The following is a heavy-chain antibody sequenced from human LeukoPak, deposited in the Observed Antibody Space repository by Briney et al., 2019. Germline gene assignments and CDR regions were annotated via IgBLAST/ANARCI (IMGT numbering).Heavy chain of an antibody. CDR2: IYVAGST. CDR3: ARAAIRYFDWSYYYGMDV. CDR1: GFTVSDSF. Sequence: PGGSLRLSCAASGFTVSDSFMTWVRQAPGKGLEWVSVIYVAGSTYYADSVKGRFTVSRDNSKNTLYLQMNSLRADDTAVYYCARAAIRYFDWSYYYGMDVWGQGTTVTVSS. V-gene: IGHV3-53*01. D-gene: IGHD3-9*01. J-gene: IGHJ6*02.